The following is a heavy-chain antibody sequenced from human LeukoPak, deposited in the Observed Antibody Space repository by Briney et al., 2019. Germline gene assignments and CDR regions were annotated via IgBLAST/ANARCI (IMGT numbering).Heavy chain of an antibody. CDR1: GFTFSSYS. CDR2: ISSSSSYI. J-gene: IGHJ5*02. CDR3: AASWFGELFNWFDP. V-gene: IGHV3-21*01. Sequence: GGSLRLSCAASGFTFSSYSMNWLRQAPGKGLEWVSSISSSSSYIYYADSVKGRFTISRDNAKNSLYLQMNSLRAEDTAVYYCAASWFGELFNWFDPWGQGTLVTVSS. D-gene: IGHD3-10*01.